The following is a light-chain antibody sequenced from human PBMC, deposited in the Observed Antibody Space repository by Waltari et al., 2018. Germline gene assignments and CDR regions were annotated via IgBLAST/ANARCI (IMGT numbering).Light chain of an antibody. Sequence: QSALTQPASVSGSPGQSITISCTGTSNDVGGYGYVSWYQQYPGRAPKLIIYEVSYRPSGISTRFSGSKSGNTASLTISELQADDEADYYCSSHTSTVPHVFGTGTRVTV. CDR1: SNDVGGYGY. CDR2: EVS. V-gene: IGLV2-14*01. CDR3: SSHTSTVPHV. J-gene: IGLJ1*01.